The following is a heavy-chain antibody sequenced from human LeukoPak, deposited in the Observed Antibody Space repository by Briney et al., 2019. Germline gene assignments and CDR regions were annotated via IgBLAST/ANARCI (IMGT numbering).Heavy chain of an antibody. V-gene: IGHV5-51*03. CDR2: IYPGDSDT. CDR3: ARGIAAAGTNFDY. CDR1: GYSFTSYW. Sequence: GVSLKISCKGSGYSFTSYWIGWVRQMPGKGLEWMGIIYPGDSDTRYSPSFQGQVTISADKSISTAYLQWSSLKASDTATYYCARGIAAAGTNFDYWGQGTLVTVS. D-gene: IGHD6-13*01. J-gene: IGHJ4*02.